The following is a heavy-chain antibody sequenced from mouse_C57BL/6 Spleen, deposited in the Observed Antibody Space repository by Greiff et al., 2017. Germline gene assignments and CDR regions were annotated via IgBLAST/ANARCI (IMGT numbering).Heavy chain of an antibody. D-gene: IGHD2-2*01. Sequence: VQLQQSGAELVKPGASVKMSCKASGYTFTSYWITWVKQRPGHGLEWIGDIYPGSGSTNYNEKFKSKDTLTVDTSSSTAYMQLSSLTSEDSAVYYCARWLPHAMDYWGQGTSVTGSS. CDR2: IYPGSGST. J-gene: IGHJ4*01. CDR1: GYTFTSYW. V-gene: IGHV1-55*01. CDR3: ARWLPHAMDY.